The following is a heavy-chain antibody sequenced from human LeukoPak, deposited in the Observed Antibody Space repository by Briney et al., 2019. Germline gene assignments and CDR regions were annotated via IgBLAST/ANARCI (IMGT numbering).Heavy chain of an antibody. CDR1: GGTFSSYA. V-gene: IGHV1-69*04. J-gene: IGHJ4*02. Sequence: ASVKVSCKASGGTFSSYAISWVRQAPGQGLEWMGRIIPILGIANYAQKFQGRVTITADKSTSTAYMELSSLRSEDTAVYYCARAITGTSSFDYWGQGTLVTVSS. CDR3: ARAITGTSSFDY. CDR2: IIPILGIA. D-gene: IGHD1-7*01.